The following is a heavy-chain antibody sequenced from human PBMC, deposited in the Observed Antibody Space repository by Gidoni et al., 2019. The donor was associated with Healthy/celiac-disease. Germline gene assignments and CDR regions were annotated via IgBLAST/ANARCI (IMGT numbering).Heavy chain of an antibody. CDR1: GGSFSGYY. V-gene: IGHV4-34*01. Sequence: QVQLQQWVAGLLKPSETLSLTCAVYGGSFSGYYWSWIRQPPGKGLEWIGEINHSGSTNYKPSLKSRVTISVDTSKNQFSLKLSSGTAADTAVYYCAREEATVDYWGQGTLVTVSS. CDR3: AREEATVDY. J-gene: IGHJ4*02. CDR2: INHSGST. D-gene: IGHD4-17*01.